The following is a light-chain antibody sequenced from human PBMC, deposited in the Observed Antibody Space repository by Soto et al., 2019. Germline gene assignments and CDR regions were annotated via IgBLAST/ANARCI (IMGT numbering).Light chain of an antibody. CDR2: WAS. CDR1: QSVLYSSNNKNY. Sequence: DIVMTQSPDSLAVSLGERATINCKSSQSVLYSSNNKNYLAWYQQKPGQPPKLLIYWASTRESGVPDRFSGSRPGTDFTLTISSLQAEDVAVYYCQQYYSTPRTFGQGTKLEIK. V-gene: IGKV4-1*01. CDR3: QQYYSTPRT. J-gene: IGKJ2*01.